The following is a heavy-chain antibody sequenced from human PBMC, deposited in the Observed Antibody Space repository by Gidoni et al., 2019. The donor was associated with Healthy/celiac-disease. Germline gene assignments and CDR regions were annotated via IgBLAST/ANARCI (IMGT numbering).Heavy chain of an antibody. CDR3: AREEWELPTGPGFDY. V-gene: IGHV3-30-3*01. D-gene: IGHD1-26*01. Sequence: GKGLEWVAVISYDGSDKYYADSVKGRFTISRDNSKNTLYLQMNSLRAEDTAVYYCAREEWELPTGPGFDYWGQGTLVTVSS. J-gene: IGHJ4*02. CDR2: ISYDGSDK.